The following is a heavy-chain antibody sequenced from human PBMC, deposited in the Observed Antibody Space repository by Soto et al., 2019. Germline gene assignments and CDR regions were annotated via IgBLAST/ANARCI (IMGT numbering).Heavy chain of an antibody. CDR2: ISGSATST. V-gene: IGHV3-23*01. CDR3: AKGAFIGVAGINPEGFDS. J-gene: IGHJ4*02. Sequence: EVQLLESGGGLVPPGGSLRLSVAAPGFTFRSYAMTWVRQAPGKGLEWVSFISGSATSTYYAGSVKGRFTISRDNSKNTLYLQMNSLRVEDTAVYYCAKGAFIGVAGINPEGFDSWGQGTLVTVSS. D-gene: IGHD6-19*01. CDR1: GFTFRSYA.